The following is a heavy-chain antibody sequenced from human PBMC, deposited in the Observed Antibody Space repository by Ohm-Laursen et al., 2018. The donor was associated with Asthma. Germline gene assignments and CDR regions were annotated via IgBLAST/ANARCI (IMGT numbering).Heavy chain of an antibody. CDR2: INPNSGGT. CDR3: ATTVRPDATARCYYYSMDV. CDR1: GYTFTGYY. Sequence: SVKVSCKASGYTFTGYYMHWVRQAPGQGLEWMGRINPNSGGTDYAQKFQGRVTMTRDTSISTAYMELSTLRSDDTAIYYCATTVRPDATARCYYYSMDVWGQGTTVTVSS. J-gene: IGHJ6*02. V-gene: IGHV1-2*06. D-gene: IGHD2-2*01.